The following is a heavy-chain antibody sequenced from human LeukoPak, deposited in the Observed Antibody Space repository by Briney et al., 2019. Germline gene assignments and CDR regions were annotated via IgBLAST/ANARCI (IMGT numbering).Heavy chain of an antibody. CDR2: IYYSGST. CDR3: ARAPCSSTKWYDVWLHP. D-gene: IGHD2-2*01. J-gene: IGHJ5*02. Sequence: SQTHSPVYPLSGASFSRRCYCWTWIRQHPGKGLEWIGYIYYSGSTYYNPSLKSRVTISVDTSKNQFSLKLSSVTAADTAVYYCARAPCSSTKWYDVWLHPWGQG. V-gene: IGHV4-31*03. CDR1: GASFSRRCYC.